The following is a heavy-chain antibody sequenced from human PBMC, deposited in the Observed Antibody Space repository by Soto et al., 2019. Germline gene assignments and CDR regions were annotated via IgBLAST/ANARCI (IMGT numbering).Heavy chain of an antibody. CDR3: ARESRITMVRGYMDV. J-gene: IGHJ6*02. V-gene: IGHV1-46*01. D-gene: IGHD3-10*01. CDR2: INPSGGST. Sequence: ASVKVSCKASGYTFTSYYMHWVRQAPGQGLEWMGIINPSGGSTSYAQKFQGRVTMTRDTSTSTVYMELSSLRSEDTAVYYCARESRITMVRGYMDVWGQGTTVPVSS. CDR1: GYTFTSYY.